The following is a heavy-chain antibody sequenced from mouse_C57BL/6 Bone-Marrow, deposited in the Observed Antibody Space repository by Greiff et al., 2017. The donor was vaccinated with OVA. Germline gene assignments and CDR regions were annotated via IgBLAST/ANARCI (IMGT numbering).Heavy chain of an antibody. CDR2: INPNNGGT. D-gene: IGHD2-1*01. CDR3: AREVYPWYFDF. V-gene: IGHV1-26*01. J-gene: IGHJ1*03. CDR1: GYTFTDYY. Sequence: EVQLQQSGPELVKPGASVKISCKASGYTFTDYYMNWVKQSHGKSLEWIGDINPNNGGTSYNQKFKGKATLTVDKSSSTAYMELRSLTSEDSAVYYCAREVYPWYFDFWGTGTTVTVSS.